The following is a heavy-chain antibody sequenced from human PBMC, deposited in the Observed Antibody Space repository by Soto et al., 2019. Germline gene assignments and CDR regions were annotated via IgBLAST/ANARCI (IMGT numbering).Heavy chain of an antibody. CDR2: IWYDGSNK. CDR3: AREEYDYVWGSYRYAFDY. D-gene: IGHD3-16*02. CDR1: GFTFSSYG. V-gene: IGHV3-33*01. J-gene: IGHJ4*02. Sequence: VQLVESGGGVVQPGRSLRLSCAASGFTFSSYGMHWVRQAPGKGLEWVAVIWYDGSNKYYADSVKGRFTISRDNSKNTLYLQMNSLRAEDTAVYYCAREEYDYVWGSYRYAFDYWGQGTLVTVSS.